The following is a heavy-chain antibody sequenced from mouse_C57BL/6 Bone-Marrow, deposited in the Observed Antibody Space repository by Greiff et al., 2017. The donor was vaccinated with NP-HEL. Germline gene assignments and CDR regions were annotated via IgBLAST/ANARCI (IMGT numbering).Heavy chain of an antibody. CDR3: ASGGIYGYDDFDY. CDR2: IYPGSGST. V-gene: IGHV1-55*01. J-gene: IGHJ2*01. D-gene: IGHD2-2*01. CDR1: GYTFTSYW. Sequence: VQLQQPGAELVKPGASVKMSCKASGYTFTSYWITWVKQRPGQGLVWIGDIYPGSGSTNYNEQFKSKATLTVDTSSSTAYMQLSSLTSEDSAVYYCASGGIYGYDDFDYWGQGTTLTVSS.